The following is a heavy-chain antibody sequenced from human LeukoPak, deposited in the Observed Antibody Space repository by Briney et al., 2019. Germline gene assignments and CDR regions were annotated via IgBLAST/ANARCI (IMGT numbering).Heavy chain of an antibody. J-gene: IGHJ4*02. Sequence: SETLSLTCTVSGGSIRSSYYYWGWIRQPPGKGLEWIGEMDLSGTTHSNPSVKSRVTISIDESKNQFFLNLSSVTAADTAVYYCAGLVGRYSSGLYYYYFDYWGQGTLVTVSS. CDR2: MDLSGTT. CDR1: GGSIRSSYYY. CDR3: AGLVGRYSSGLYYYYFDY. D-gene: IGHD3-22*01. V-gene: IGHV4-39*07.